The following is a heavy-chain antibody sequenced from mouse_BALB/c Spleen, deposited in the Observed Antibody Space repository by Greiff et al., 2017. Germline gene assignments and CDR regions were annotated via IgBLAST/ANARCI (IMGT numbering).Heavy chain of an antibody. V-gene: IGHV5-17*02. CDR1: GFTFSRFG. Sequence: EVQVVESGGGLVQPGGSRKLSCAASGFTFSRFGMHWVRQAPETGLEWVAYISSGSSTIYYADTVKGRFTISRDNPKNTLFLQMTSLRSEDTAMYYCARDYYRAMDYWGQGTSVTVSS. CDR2: ISSGSSTI. CDR3: ARDYYRAMDY. D-gene: IGHD2-14*01. J-gene: IGHJ4*01.